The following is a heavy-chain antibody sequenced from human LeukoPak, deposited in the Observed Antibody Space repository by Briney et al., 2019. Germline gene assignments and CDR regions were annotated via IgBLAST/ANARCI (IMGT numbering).Heavy chain of an antibody. J-gene: IGHJ3*02. D-gene: IGHD5-24*01. Sequence: SDTLSLTCTVSAGSLSSRSYYRASIPHPPGKVLEWDGSSYYSGSTYYSPSLKSRVTISVDTSKNQFSLKLSSVTAADTAVYYCARQRDGYTVVGPFDIWGQGTMVTVSS. CDR2: SYYSGST. V-gene: IGHV4-39*01. CDR1: AGSLSSRSYY. CDR3: ARQRDGYTVVGPFDI.